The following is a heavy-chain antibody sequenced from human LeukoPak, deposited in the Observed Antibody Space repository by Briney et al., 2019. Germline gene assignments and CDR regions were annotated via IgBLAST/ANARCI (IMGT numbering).Heavy chain of an antibody. CDR2: IYYSGST. V-gene: IGHV4-59*01. Sequence: PSETLSLTCAVSGGSISSYYWSWIRQPPGKGLEWIGYIYYSGSTNYNPSLKSRVTISVDTSKNQFSLKLSSVTAADTAVYYCARDSGYYFDYWGQGTLVTVSS. CDR1: GGSISSYY. CDR3: ARDSGYYFDY. J-gene: IGHJ4*02.